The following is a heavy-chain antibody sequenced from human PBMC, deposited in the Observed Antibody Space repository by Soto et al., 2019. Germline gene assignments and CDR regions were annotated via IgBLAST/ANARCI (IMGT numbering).Heavy chain of an antibody. CDR3: ARETQYYYGSGTEGLLAY. Sequence: SETVSLTCTVSGASARSGGYYWSWIRQPPGKGLEWIGYIYYSGSTNYNPSLKSRVTISVDTSKNQFSLKLSSVTAADTAVYYCARETQYYYGSGTEGLLAYWGQGTLVTVAS. J-gene: IGHJ4*02. CDR2: IYYSGST. D-gene: IGHD3-10*01. CDR1: GASARSGGYY. V-gene: IGHV4-61*08.